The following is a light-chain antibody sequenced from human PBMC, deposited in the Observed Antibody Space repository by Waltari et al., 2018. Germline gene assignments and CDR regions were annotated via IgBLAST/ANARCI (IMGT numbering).Light chain of an antibody. CDR2: GAS. CDR3: QQYGSSRRT. J-gene: IGKJ1*01. CDR1: QSVSSSY. V-gene: IGKV3-20*01. Sequence: EIVLTQSPGTLSLSPGERATLSCRASQSVSSSYLAWYQQKPGRAPRLLIYGASSRATGIPDRFSGSGSGTDFTLTISRLEPEDFAVYYCQQYGSSRRTFGQGTKVEIK.